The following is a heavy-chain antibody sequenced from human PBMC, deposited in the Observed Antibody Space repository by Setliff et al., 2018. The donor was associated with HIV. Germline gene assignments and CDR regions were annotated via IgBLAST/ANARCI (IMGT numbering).Heavy chain of an antibody. V-gene: IGHV4-38-2*01. J-gene: IGHJ4*02. CDR1: GYSISSGYY. CDR2: IWHSGST. Sequence: SETLSLTCAVSGYSISSGYYWGWIRQPPGKGLEWIGHIWHSGSTYYNPSLKSRVTISVDTSHNHFSLKLTSVTAADTAVYYCASYRKAERWLQLGGNFDYWGQGTLVTVSS. CDR3: ASYRKAERWLQLGGNFDY. D-gene: IGHD5-12*01.